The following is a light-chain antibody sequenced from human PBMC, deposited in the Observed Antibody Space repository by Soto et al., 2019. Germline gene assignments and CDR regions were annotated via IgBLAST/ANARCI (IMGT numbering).Light chain of an antibody. Sequence: ETLFPTSXDTLSFSPVERSHLSFRSLHIVILNYLSWFPHTPGQANRIIIYAAYSRATGVKDRFSGSGSGTDFTLTIRRMQPEDFAVYYCKRYGSSQINVGKGQRLEI. CDR1: HIVILNY. CDR2: AAY. J-gene: IGKJ5*01. CDR3: KRYGSSQIN. V-gene: IGKV3-20*01.